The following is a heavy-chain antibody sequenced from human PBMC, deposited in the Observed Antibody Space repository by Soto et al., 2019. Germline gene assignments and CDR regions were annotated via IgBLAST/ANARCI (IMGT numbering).Heavy chain of an antibody. CDR2: INAGNGNT. CDR3: ARGPLYMRVPLGYFDY. Sequence: ASVKVSCKASGYTFTSYAMHWVRQAPGQRLEWMGWINAGNGNTKYSQKFQGRVTITRDTSASTAYMELSSLRSEDTAVYYCARGPLYMRVPLGYFDYWGQGTLVTVSS. J-gene: IGHJ4*02. V-gene: IGHV1-3*01. D-gene: IGHD2-2*01. CDR1: GYTFTSYA.